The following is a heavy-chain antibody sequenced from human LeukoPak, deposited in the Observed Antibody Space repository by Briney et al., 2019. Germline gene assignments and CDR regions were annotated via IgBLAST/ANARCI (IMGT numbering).Heavy chain of an antibody. J-gene: IGHJ4*02. D-gene: IGHD3-16*01. CDR2: ITGSGGTT. Sequence: GGSLRLSCAASGFTFSSYAMSWVRQAPGKGLEWVSTITGSGGTTYYADSVKGRFTISRDNSKNTLYLQMNSLRAEDTAVYYSAKYFWPEMGPFDCWSQGTLVTVSS. CDR1: GFTFSSYA. CDR3: AKYFWPEMGPFDC. V-gene: IGHV3-23*01.